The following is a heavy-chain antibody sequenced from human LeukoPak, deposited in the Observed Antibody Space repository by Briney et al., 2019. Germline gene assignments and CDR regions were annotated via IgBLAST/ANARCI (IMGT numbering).Heavy chain of an antibody. J-gene: IGHJ4*02. CDR1: GVSISSYY. D-gene: IGHD6-13*01. CDR3: ARDSSSWCFDY. Sequence: SETLSLTCTVSGVSISSYYGRWVRQPAGKGLEWLGRMYTSGSNNYNTSRKSRVTMSVDTSKNQFSLKLSSVTAADTAVYYCARDSSSWCFDYWGQGTLVTVSS. CDR2: MYTSGSN. V-gene: IGHV4-4*07.